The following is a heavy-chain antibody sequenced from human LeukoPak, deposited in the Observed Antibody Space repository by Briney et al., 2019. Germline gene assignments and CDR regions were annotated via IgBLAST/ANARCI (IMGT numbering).Heavy chain of an antibody. CDR1: GFTFSSYA. Sequence: GGSLRLSCAASGFTFSSYAMHWVRQAPGKGLEYVSAISSNGGSTYYANSVKGRFTISRDNSKNTLYLQMGSLRAEDMAVYYCARARPGGSICDYWGQGTLVTVSS. CDR2: ISSNGGST. CDR3: ARARPGGSICDY. D-gene: IGHD2-15*01. V-gene: IGHV3-64*01. J-gene: IGHJ4*02.